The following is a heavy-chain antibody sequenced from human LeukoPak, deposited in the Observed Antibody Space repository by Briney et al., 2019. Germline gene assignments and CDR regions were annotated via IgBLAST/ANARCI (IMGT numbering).Heavy chain of an antibody. Sequence: ASVKVSCKASGYSFSSHDINWVRQATGQGLEWMGWMNPKSGNTDHAQKFQGRVTMSRNTSISVAYLELSSLRSEDTAVYYCARDYRGVPGAFDIWGQGTMVTVSS. D-gene: IGHD3-10*01. CDR2: MNPKSGNT. V-gene: IGHV1-8*01. CDR1: GYSFSSHD. CDR3: ARDYRGVPGAFDI. J-gene: IGHJ3*02.